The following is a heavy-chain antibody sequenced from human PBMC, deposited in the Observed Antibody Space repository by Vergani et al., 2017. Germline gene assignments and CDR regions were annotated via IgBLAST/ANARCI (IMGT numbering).Heavy chain of an antibody. CDR3: AKGHYGDTTVF. D-gene: IGHD4-17*01. Sequence: EVQLVESGGGLVQPGGSLKLSCAASGFTFSGSAMHWVRPASGKGLEWVGRIRSKANSYATAYAASVKGRFTISRDDSKNTAYLQMNSLRAEDTAVYYCAKGHYGDTTVFGGQGTLVTVSS. CDR2: IRSKANSYAT. CDR1: GFTFSGSA. J-gene: IGHJ4*02. V-gene: IGHV3-73*02.